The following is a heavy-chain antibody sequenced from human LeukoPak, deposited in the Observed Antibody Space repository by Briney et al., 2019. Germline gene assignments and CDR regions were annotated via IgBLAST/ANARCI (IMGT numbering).Heavy chain of an antibody. CDR3: ARGGTYSWDGLDI. CDR1: GFTFSSYW. V-gene: IGHV3-74*01. CDR2: LNSAGSIT. D-gene: IGHD1-26*01. J-gene: IGHJ3*02. Sequence: GGSLRLSCAASGFTFSSYWIHWVRQAPGKGLVWVSTLNSAGSITPYADSVKGRFTISRDNAKNTLYLQMNSLRAEDTAVYYCARGGTYSWDGLDIWGQGTMVTVSS.